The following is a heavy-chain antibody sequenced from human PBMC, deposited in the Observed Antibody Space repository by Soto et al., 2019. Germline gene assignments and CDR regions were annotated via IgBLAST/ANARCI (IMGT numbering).Heavy chain of an antibody. D-gene: IGHD2-2*01. CDR3: ANDGPIPAAIDY. Sequence: GESLKISCAASGFTFSSYAMSWVRQAPGKGLEWVSAISGSGGSTYYADSVKGRFTISRDKSKNTLYLQMNSLRVEDTAVYYCANDGPIPAAIDYWGQGTLVTVSS. J-gene: IGHJ4*02. V-gene: IGHV3-23*01. CDR1: GFTFSSYA. CDR2: ISGSGGST.